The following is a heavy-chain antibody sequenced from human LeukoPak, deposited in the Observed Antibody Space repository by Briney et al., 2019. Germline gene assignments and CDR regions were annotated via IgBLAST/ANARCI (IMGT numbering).Heavy chain of an antibody. CDR2: IYYSGST. V-gene: IGHV4-39*07. D-gene: IGHD3-22*01. Sequence: SETLSLTCTVSGGSISSSSYYWGWIRQPPGKGLEWIGSIYYSGSTYYNPSLKSRVTISVDTSKNQFSLKLSSVTAADTAVYYCAREGYYYDSSGEFDYWGQGTLVTVSS. CDR1: GGSISSSSYY. CDR3: AREGYYYDSSGEFDY. J-gene: IGHJ4*02.